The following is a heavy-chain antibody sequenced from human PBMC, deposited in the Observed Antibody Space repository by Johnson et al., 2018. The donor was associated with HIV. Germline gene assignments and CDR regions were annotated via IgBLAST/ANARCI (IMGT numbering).Heavy chain of an antibody. Sequence: QMLLVESGGGVVQPGRSLRLSCAASGFTFSSYAMHWVRQAPGKGLEWVAVISYDGSNKYYADSVKGRFTISRDNSKNTLYLQMNSLRAGDTAVYYCASERGRYYDSSNDAFDIWGQGTMVTVSS. CDR2: ISYDGSNK. V-gene: IGHV3-30-3*01. CDR1: GFTFSSYA. J-gene: IGHJ3*02. D-gene: IGHD3-22*01. CDR3: ASERGRYYDSSNDAFDI.